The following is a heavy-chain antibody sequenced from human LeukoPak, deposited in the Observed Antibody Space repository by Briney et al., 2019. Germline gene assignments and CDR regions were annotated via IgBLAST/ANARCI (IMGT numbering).Heavy chain of an antibody. V-gene: IGHV1-8*03. CDR3: ARGGIAVAPYY. D-gene: IGHD6-19*01. J-gene: IGHJ4*02. CDR1: GYTFTSYG. Sequence: ASVKVSCKAPGYTFTSYGISWVRQATGQGLEWMGWMNPNSGNTGYAQKFQGRVTITRNTSISTAYMELSSLRSEDTAVYYCARGGIAVAPYYWGQGTLVTVSS. CDR2: MNPNSGNT.